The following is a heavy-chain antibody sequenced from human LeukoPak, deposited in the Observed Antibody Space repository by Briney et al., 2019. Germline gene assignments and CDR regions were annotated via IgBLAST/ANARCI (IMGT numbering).Heavy chain of an antibody. Sequence: GGSLRLSCAASGFSISSYWMHWVRQVPGKGLVWVSRISPDGSTTGYADSVKGRFTTSRDNARNTLYLQINSLRAEDSAVYYCTRDRTTITLFELWGQGTLVTVSS. J-gene: IGHJ4*02. CDR1: GFSISSYW. CDR3: TRDRTTITLFEL. CDR2: ISPDGSTT. V-gene: IGHV3-74*01. D-gene: IGHD4-11*01.